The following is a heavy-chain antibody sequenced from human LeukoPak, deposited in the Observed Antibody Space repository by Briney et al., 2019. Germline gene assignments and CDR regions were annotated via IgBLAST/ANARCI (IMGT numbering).Heavy chain of an antibody. J-gene: IGHJ4*02. Sequence: GGSLRLSCAASGFSFSSHAMHWVRQAPGKGLEWVAVISADGNIKYYADSVKGRFTISRDDSKSTLYLQMISLRVEDTAVYYCARDEGSGLGYWGQGNLVTVAS. CDR2: ISADGNIK. CDR1: GFSFSSHA. CDR3: ARDEGSGLGY. D-gene: IGHD6-19*01. V-gene: IGHV3-30-3*01.